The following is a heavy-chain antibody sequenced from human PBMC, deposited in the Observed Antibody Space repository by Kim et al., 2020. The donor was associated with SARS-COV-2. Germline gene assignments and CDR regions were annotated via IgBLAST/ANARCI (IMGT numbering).Heavy chain of an antibody. CDR2: ISRTSSII. J-gene: IGHJ2*01. V-gene: IGHV3-48*02. CDR3: ARSILDRNYWYLDL. D-gene: IGHD6-6*01. CDR1: GFSFSTYR. Sequence: GGSLRLSCAASGFSFSTYRITWVRQAPGKGLEWVSYISRTSSIINYADSVKGRFTISRDNAKNSVYLQMNSLSDEDTAVYYCARSILDRNYWYLDLWGRGTLLTVSS.